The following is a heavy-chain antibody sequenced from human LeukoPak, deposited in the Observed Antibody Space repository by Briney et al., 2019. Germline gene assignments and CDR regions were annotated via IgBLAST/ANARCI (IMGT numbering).Heavy chain of an antibody. CDR2: IYTSGST. Sequence: SETLSLTCTVSGGSISSSSYYWGWIRQPPGKGLEWIGRIYTSGSTNYNPSLKSRVTISVDTSKNQFSLKLSSVTAADTAVYYCARDLGIAAAGTGELYYYYYMDVWGKGTTVTVSS. CDR1: GGSISSSSYY. D-gene: IGHD6-13*01. CDR3: ARDLGIAAAGTGELYYYYYMDV. J-gene: IGHJ6*03. V-gene: IGHV4-61*02.